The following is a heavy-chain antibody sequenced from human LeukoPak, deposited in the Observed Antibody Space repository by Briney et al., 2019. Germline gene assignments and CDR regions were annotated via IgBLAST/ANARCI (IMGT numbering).Heavy chain of an antibody. CDR1: GGSISSYY. V-gene: IGHV4-59*08. J-gene: IGHJ5*02. CDR3: ASSGPRGWFDP. CDR2: IYYSGST. D-gene: IGHD1-14*01. Sequence: PSETLSLTCTVSGGSISSYYWSWIRQAPGKGLEWIGYIYYSGSTNYNPSLKSRVTISVDTSKNQFSLKLSSVTAADTAVYYCASSGPRGWFDPWGQGTLVTLSS.